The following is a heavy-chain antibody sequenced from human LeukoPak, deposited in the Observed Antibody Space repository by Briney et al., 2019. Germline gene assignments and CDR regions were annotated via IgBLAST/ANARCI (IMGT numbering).Heavy chain of an antibody. CDR2: IGSSSTSF. D-gene: IGHD3-3*01. J-gene: IGHJ4*02. V-gene: IGHV3-21*01. Sequence: GGSLRLSCAASGFTFSTYSMNWVRQAPGKGLEWVSSIGSSSTSFPYADSVKGRFTISRDNAKNSLYLQMNSLRAEDTAVYYCATYAAPCDFWSGFYPDYWGQGILVTVSS. CDR1: GFTFSTYS. CDR3: ATYAAPCDFWSGFYPDY.